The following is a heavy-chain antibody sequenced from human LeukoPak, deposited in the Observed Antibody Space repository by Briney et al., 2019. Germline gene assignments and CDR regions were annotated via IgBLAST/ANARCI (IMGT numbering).Heavy chain of an antibody. Sequence: ASVKVSCKASGYTFTGYYMHWVRQAPGQGLEWMGWINPNSGGTNYAQKFQGRVTMTRDTSISTAYMELSRLRSDDTAVYYCARDPGYCSDGSCYPSNWFDPWGQGTLVTVSS. D-gene: IGHD2-15*01. CDR3: ARDPGYCSDGSCYPSNWFDP. J-gene: IGHJ5*02. CDR1: GYTFTGYY. CDR2: INPNSGGT. V-gene: IGHV1-2*02.